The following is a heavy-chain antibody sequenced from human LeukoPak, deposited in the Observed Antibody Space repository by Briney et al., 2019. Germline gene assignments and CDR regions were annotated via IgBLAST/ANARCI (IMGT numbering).Heavy chain of an antibody. V-gene: IGHV3-7*01. CDR1: GFTFSSYW. Sequence: GGSLRLSCAASGFTFSSYWMSWVRQAPGKGLEWVANIKQDGSEKYYVDSVKGRFTISRDNSKNTLYLQMNSLRAEDTAVYYCASYGDYGDYWGQGTLVTVSS. CDR3: ASYGDYGDY. D-gene: IGHD4-17*01. J-gene: IGHJ4*02. CDR2: IKQDGSEK.